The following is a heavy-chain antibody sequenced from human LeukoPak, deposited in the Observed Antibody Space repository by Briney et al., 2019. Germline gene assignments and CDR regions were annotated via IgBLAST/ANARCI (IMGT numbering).Heavy chain of an antibody. CDR3: ARDSQFIGPLY. Sequence: PGGSLRLSCAASGFTFDDYAMNWVRHAPGKGLVWVSRIMSDGRSTYADSVKGRFTISRDTAKNTLYLQMNSLRAEDTAVYYCARDSQFIGPLYWGQGTLVTVSS. D-gene: IGHD5-24*01. V-gene: IGHV3-74*01. CDR1: GFTFDDYA. J-gene: IGHJ4*02. CDR2: IMSDGRST.